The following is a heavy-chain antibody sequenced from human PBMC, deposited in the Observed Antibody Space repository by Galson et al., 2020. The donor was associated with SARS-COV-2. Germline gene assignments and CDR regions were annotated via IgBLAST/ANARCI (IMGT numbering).Heavy chain of an antibody. CDR2: ISHSGRT. CDR1: GGSFSGYY. Sequence: SETMSLTCAVYGGSFSGYYRSWIRQSPGRGLEWIGEISHSGRTNYNPSLKSRVTISVDTSKNQFSLNLSSVTAADTAVYYCARAYCSSPSCYPSGGDYWGQGTLVTVSS. D-gene: IGHD2-2*01. CDR3: ARAYCSSPSCYPSGGDY. J-gene: IGHJ4*02. V-gene: IGHV4-34*01.